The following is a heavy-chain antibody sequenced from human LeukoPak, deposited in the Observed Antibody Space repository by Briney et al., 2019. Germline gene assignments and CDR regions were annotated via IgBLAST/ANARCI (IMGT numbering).Heavy chain of an antibody. CDR1: GFTFSSYA. CDR2: IYSGGST. J-gene: IGHJ4*02. V-gene: IGHV3-66*01. Sequence: GALRLSCAASGFTFSSYAMSWVRQAPGKGLEWVSVIYSGGSTYYADSVKGRFIISRDNSKNTLNLQMSSLRAEDTAVYYCARGLDYFDYWGQGTLVTVSS. CDR3: ARGLDYFDY.